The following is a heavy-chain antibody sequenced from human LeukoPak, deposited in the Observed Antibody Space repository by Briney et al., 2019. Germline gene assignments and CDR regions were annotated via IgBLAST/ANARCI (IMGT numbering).Heavy chain of an antibody. CDR1: GFTFTTYA. J-gene: IGHJ4*02. CDR3: AKARGMTTVTSIDY. CDR2: ISYDGRQI. V-gene: IGHV3-30*04. Sequence: GGSLRLSCAASGFTFTTYAMHWVRQAPGKGLEWVAVISYDGRQIYYADSVTGRFTISRDISKTTLYLQMNSLRVEDTAVYYCAKARGMTTVTSIDYWGQGTLVTVSS. D-gene: IGHD4-17*01.